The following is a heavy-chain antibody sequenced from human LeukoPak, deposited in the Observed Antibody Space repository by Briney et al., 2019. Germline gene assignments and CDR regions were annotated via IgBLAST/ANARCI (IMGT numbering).Heavy chain of an antibody. CDR3: TRDAAGLDY. Sequence: GGSLRLSCAASGFTFSSYSMNWVRQAPGKGLVWVSRIKGDGSSTTYADSVKGRFTISRDNAKSTLCLQMNSLRGEDTAVYYCTRDAAGLDYWGQGTLVTVSS. J-gene: IGHJ4*02. CDR2: IKGDGSST. D-gene: IGHD1-14*01. CDR1: GFTFSSYS. V-gene: IGHV3-74*01.